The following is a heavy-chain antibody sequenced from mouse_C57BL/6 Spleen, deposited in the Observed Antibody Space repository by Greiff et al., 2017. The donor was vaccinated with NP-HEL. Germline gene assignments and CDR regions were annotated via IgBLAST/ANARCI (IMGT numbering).Heavy chain of an antibody. V-gene: IGHV1-50*01. J-gene: IGHJ3*01. D-gene: IGHD2-4*01. CDR2: IDPSDSYT. CDR3: ARRETYDYDGAWFAY. CDR1: GYTFTSYW. Sequence: VQLQQPGAELVKPGASVKLSCKASGYTFTSYWMQWVKQRPGQGLEWIGEIDPSDSYTNYNQKFKGKATLTVDTSSSTAYMQLSSLTSEDSAVYYCARRETYDYDGAWFAYWGQGTLVTVSA.